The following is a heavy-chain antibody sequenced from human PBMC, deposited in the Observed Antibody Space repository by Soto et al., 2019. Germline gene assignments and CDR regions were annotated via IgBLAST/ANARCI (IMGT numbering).Heavy chain of an antibody. CDR2: ISAYSGNT. Sequence: QVQLVQSGAEVKKPGASVKVSCKASGYTFSSYAITWVRQAPGQGLEWMAWISAYSGNTNYAQKFQGRVTMTTDTTTSNAYMELRSLSSDDTAVYYCARDSPASDYWGQGTLVTVSS. CDR1: GYTFSSYA. V-gene: IGHV1-18*01. CDR3: ARDSPASDY. J-gene: IGHJ4*02.